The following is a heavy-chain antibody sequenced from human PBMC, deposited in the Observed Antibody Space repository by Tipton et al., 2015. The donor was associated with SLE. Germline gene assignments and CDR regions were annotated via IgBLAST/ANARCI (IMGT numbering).Heavy chain of an antibody. Sequence: SLRLSCAASGFSFRTFGMHWVRQAPGKGLEWLAVIWFDGGKKFYADSVRGRFTISRDNSKNTLFLQTDSLSAEDTAVYYCARDQHGSFDLWGQGTLVTVSS. V-gene: IGHV3-33*01. CDR3: ARDQHGSFDL. J-gene: IGHJ4*02. CDR2: IWFDGGKK. D-gene: IGHD1-1*01. CDR1: GFSFRTFG.